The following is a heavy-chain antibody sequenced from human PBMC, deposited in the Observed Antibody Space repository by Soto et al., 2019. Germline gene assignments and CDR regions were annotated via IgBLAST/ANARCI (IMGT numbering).Heavy chain of an antibody. Sequence: QVQLQESGPGLVKPSETLSLICTVSGASISTYYWTWIRQTPGKRLEWVGDIFHTGVTTYNPSLTGRGTMTVDTSKKQISLKLSSVTATDTAVYYCAGAQPTFYVWGQGTMVTVSS. CDR1: GASISTYY. V-gene: IGHV4-59*01. J-gene: IGHJ3*01. CDR3: AGAQPTFYV. CDR2: IFHTGVT.